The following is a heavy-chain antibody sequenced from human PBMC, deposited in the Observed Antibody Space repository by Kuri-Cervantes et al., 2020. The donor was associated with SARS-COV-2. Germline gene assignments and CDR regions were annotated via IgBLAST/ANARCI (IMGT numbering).Heavy chain of an antibody. Sequence: ASVKVSCKASGYTFTSYGISWVRQAPGQGLEWMGWISAYNGNTNYAQKLQGRVTMTTDTSTSTAYMELRSLRSEDTAVYYCARDPSTYRAAAGYFDYWGQGTLVTVSS. J-gene: IGHJ4*02. CDR2: ISAYNGNT. CDR3: ARDPSTYRAAAGYFDY. CDR1: GYTFTSYG. D-gene: IGHD6-13*01. V-gene: IGHV1-18*01.